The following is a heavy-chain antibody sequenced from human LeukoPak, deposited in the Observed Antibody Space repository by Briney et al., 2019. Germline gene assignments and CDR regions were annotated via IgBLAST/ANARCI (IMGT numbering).Heavy chain of an antibody. D-gene: IGHD1-26*01. CDR2: ISSNGGST. CDR1: GFTFSSYA. Sequence: PGGSLRLSCAASGFTFSSYAMHWVRQAPGKGLEYVSAISSNGGSTYYANSVKGRFTISRDNSKNTLYLQMNSLRAEDTAVYYCAKGDTTWELPHDYWGQGTLVTVSS. J-gene: IGHJ4*02. V-gene: IGHV3-64*01. CDR3: AKGDTTWELPHDY.